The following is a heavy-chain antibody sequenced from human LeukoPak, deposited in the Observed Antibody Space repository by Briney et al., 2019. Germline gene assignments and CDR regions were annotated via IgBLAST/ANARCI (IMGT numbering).Heavy chain of an antibody. D-gene: IGHD2-21*02. CDR1: GGSISSSGYY. V-gene: IGHV4-39*01. Sequence: SETLSLTCTVSGGSISSSGYYWGWIRQPPGKGLEWIGSIYYSGSTYYNLSLKSRVTISVDTSKNQFSLKLSSVTAADTAVYYCARTVTAIAPWYFDYWGQGTLVTVSS. CDR3: ARTVTAIAPWYFDY. CDR2: IYYSGST. J-gene: IGHJ4*02.